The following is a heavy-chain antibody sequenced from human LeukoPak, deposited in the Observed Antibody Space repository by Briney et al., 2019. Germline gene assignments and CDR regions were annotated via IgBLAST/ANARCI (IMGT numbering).Heavy chain of an antibody. CDR2: IYTTGGT. J-gene: IGHJ5*02. D-gene: IGHD2-8*01. CDR3: ARAFRMYALHNWFDP. CDR1: GFTFSSYS. V-gene: IGHV3-53*01. Sequence: GGSLRLSCAASGFTFSSYSMNWVRQAPGKGLKWVSFIYTTGGTHNSDSVKGRFTISRDSSKNTLYLQMNSLRPEDTAVYYCARAFRMYALHNWFDPWGQGTLVTVSS.